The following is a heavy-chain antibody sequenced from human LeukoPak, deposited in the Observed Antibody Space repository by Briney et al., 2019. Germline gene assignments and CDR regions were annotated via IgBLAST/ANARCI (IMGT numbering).Heavy chain of an antibody. CDR2: INSSGGST. Sequence: ASVKVSCKASGYTFTSYYIHWVRQAPGRGLEWMGIINSSGGSTSYAQKFQGRVTMTRDTSTSIVYMELSSLRSEDTAVYYCARDGEGAVAGRSDWFDPWGQGTLVTVSS. J-gene: IGHJ5*02. CDR1: GYTFTSYY. D-gene: IGHD6-19*01. CDR3: ARDGEGAVAGRSDWFDP. V-gene: IGHV1-46*01.